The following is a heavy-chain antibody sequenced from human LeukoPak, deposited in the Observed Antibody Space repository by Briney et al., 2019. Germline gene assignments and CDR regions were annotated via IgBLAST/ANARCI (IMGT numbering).Heavy chain of an antibody. CDR1: GFTFSSYG. V-gene: IGHV3-21*01. CDR2: ISSSSSYI. CDR3: ARGANFDWPYPEDYYYMDV. Sequence: GGSLRLSCAASGFTFSSYGMNWVRQAPGKGLEWVSSISSSSSYIYYADSVKGRFTISRDNAKNTLYLQMNSLRAEDTAVYYCARGANFDWPYPEDYYYMDVWGKGTTVTVSS. J-gene: IGHJ6*03. D-gene: IGHD3-9*01.